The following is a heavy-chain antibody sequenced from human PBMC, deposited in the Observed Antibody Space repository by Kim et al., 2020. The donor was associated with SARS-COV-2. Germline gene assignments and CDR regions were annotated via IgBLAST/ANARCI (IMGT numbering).Heavy chain of an antibody. CDR1: GGSISSSSYY. V-gene: IGHV4-39*01. CDR2: IYYSGST. Sequence: SETLSLTCTVSGGSISSSSYYWGWIRQPPGKGLEWIGSIYYSGSTYYNPSLKSRVTISVDTSKNQFSLKLSSVTAADTAVYYCASGLKIAVAGAFAFDIWGQGTMVTVSS. J-gene: IGHJ3*02. CDR3: ASGLKIAVAGAFAFDI. D-gene: IGHD6-19*01.